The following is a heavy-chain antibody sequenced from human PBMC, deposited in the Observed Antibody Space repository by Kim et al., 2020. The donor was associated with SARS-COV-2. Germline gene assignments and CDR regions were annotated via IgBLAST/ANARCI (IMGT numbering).Heavy chain of an antibody. Sequence: SETLSLTCTVSGDSMSLFFWRWIRQSPGKGLEWLGSIFHNGVTNYSPSLKSRLTMSMDTSKSEMSLRLSSVTPVDSARYFCARHRLAASGLSLDVWGQGATFIVSS. J-gene: IGHJ6*02. CDR1: GDSMSLFF. CDR3: ARHRLAASGLSLDV. D-gene: IGHD6-13*01. CDR2: IFHNGVT. V-gene: IGHV4-59*13.